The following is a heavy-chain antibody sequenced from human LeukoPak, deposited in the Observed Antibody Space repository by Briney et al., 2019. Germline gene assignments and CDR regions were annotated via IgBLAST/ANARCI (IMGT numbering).Heavy chain of an antibody. D-gene: IGHD6-6*01. Sequence: GGSLRLSCAASGFTFSSYSMNWVRQAPGKGLEWVSYISSSSSTIYYADSVKGRFTISRDNAKNSLYLQMNSLGAEDTAVYYCASVLAARDYWGQGTLVTVSS. CDR1: GFTFSSYS. CDR2: ISSSSSTI. CDR3: ASVLAARDY. J-gene: IGHJ4*02. V-gene: IGHV3-48*01.